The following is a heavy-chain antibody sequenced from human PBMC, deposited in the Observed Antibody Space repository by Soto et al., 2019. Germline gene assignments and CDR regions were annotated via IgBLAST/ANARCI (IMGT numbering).Heavy chain of an antibody. CDR1: GFTFSNYG. CDR3: ARDFLPGYTGYSDY. J-gene: IGHJ4*02. CDR2: ISTYNANT. D-gene: IGHD5-12*01. V-gene: IGHV1-18*01. Sequence: QVQLVQSGAEVKKPGASVKVSCKASGFTFSNYGINWVRQAPGQGLEWMGWISTYNANTNFAQKFQGRVTMTTDTSTSTAYMELRSLRSDDTAVYYCARDFLPGYTGYSDYWGQGTLVTVSS.